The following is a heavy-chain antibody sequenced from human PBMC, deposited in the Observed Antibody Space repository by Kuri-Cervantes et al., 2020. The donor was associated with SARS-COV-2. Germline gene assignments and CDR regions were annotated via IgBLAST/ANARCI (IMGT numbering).Heavy chain of an antibody. CDR2: IYYSGST. V-gene: IGHV4-39*01. J-gene: IGHJ5*02. Sequence: SETLSLTCTVSGGSISSTSYYWDWIRQPPGKGLEWIGSIYYSGSTYYNPTLKSRVTISVDTSKNQFSLKLISVTAADTAVYYCAIHLNSVTIFGVVSNWFDPWGQGTLVTVSS. D-gene: IGHD3-3*01. CDR1: GGSISSTSYY. CDR3: AIHLNSVTIFGVVSNWFDP.